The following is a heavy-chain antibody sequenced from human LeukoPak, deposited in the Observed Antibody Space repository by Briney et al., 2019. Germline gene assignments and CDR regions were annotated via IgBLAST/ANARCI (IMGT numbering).Heavy chain of an antibody. CDR3: ARGHYDFNA. D-gene: IGHD3-3*01. CDR1: GGSIINTY. V-gene: IGHV4-59*08. CDR2: MFSSGGDT. Sequence: SETLSLTCTVSGGSIINTYWSWIRQASGKGLEWIAYMFSSGGDTNYNPFLKSRVTMSIDTSNNQFSLTLTSVTAADTAVYFCARGHYDFNAWGQGIPVTVSS. J-gene: IGHJ5*02.